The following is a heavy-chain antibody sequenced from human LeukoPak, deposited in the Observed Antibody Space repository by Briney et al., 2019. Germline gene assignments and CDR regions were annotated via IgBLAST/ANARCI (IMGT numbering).Heavy chain of an antibody. CDR2: TASKGKNYAT. CDR1: GFTFSASA. V-gene: IGHV3-73*01. J-gene: IGHJ4*02. CDR3: SRSDGDGATGE. Sequence: GGSLRLSCATSGFTFSASAINWVRQASGKGLEWVGRTASKGKNYATEYAASVKGRFTISRDDSKNTAYLQMNSLKTEDTAVYYCSRSDGDGATGEWGQGTLVTVSS. D-gene: IGHD1-26*01.